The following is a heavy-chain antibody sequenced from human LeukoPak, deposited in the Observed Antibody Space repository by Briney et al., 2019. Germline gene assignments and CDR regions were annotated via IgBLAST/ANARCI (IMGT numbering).Heavy chain of an antibody. V-gene: IGHV4-4*07. J-gene: IGHJ4*02. Sequence: SETLSLTCTVSGGSISSYYWSWIRQPAGKGLEWIGRLYTSGSTDYNPSLKSRVTISVDTSKNQFSLRLSSVTAADTAVYYCARFAAAVRMDPFDYWGQGTLVTVSS. CDR3: ARFAAAVRMDPFDY. D-gene: IGHD6-13*01. CDR2: LYTSGST. CDR1: GGSISSYY.